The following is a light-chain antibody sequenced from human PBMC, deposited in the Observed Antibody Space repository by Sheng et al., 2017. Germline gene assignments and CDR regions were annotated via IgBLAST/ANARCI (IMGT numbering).Light chain of an antibody. Sequence: SVLTQPPSVSAAPGQRVTISCSGSRSNIGKNFVLWHQQLPGTAPRVVIYENNRRPSGIPDRFSGSKSGTSATLDITGLQTGDEADYYCGTWDTSLSIWVFGGGTKLTVL. CDR1: RSNIGKNF. CDR3: GTWDTSLSIWV. CDR2: ENN. V-gene: IGLV1-51*02. J-gene: IGLJ3*02.